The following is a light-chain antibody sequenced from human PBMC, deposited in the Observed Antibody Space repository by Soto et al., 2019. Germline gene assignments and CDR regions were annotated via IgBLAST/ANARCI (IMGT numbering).Light chain of an antibody. CDR2: KAS. V-gene: IGKV1-5*03. Sequence: DIQMTQSPSTLSASVGDRVTITCRASQSISSWLAWYQQKPGKAPKLLIYKASSLESGVPSRFSGSGSGTESTLTISSLQPDDFATYYCQQYRTFGQGTKV. CDR3: QQYRT. J-gene: IGKJ1*01. CDR1: QSISSW.